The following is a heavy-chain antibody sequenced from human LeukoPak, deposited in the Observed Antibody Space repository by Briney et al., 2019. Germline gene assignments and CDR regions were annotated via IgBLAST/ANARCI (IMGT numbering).Heavy chain of an antibody. CDR1: GGSISSGSYY. D-gene: IGHD4-11*01. CDR2: IYASGGT. J-gene: IGHJ6*03. CDR3: VRLYSNYDYMDV. V-gene: IGHV4-61*09. Sequence: SETLSLTCTVSGGSISSGSYYWSWIRQPAGKGLEWIGHIYASGGTKYNPSLESRVTISIDTSKNQLSLRLSSVTAADTAVYYCVRLYSNYDYMDVWGKGTTVTVSS.